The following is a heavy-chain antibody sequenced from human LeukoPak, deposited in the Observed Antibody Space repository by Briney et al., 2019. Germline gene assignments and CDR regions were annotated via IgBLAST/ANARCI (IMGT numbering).Heavy chain of an antibody. CDR1: GFTFSSYW. Sequence: GGSLRLSCAASGFTFSSYWMNWVRQAPGKGLVWVSRINNDGSRTDYADSVKGRFTISRDNAKNTLYLQMNSLRAEDTAVYYCVRRKGATSLSGSFYGWGQGTLVTVSS. V-gene: IGHV3-74*01. D-gene: IGHD1-26*01. CDR3: VRRKGATSLSGSFYG. J-gene: IGHJ4*02. CDR2: INNDGSRT.